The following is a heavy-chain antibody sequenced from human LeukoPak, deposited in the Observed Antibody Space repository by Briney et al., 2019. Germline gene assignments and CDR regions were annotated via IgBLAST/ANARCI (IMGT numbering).Heavy chain of an antibody. D-gene: IGHD6-13*01. J-gene: IGHJ4*02. CDR3: AVKFPGIAAAGWDY. Sequence: PGGSLRLSCAASGFTFSSYSMNWVRQAPGKGLEWVSYISSSSSTIYYVDSVKGRFTISRDNAKNSLYLQMNSLRAEDTAVYYCAVKFPGIAAAGWDYWGQGTLVTVSS. CDR1: GFTFSSYS. CDR2: ISSSSSTI. V-gene: IGHV3-48*01.